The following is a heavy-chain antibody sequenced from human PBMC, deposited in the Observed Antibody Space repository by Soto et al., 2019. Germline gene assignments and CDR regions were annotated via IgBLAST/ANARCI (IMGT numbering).Heavy chain of an antibody. V-gene: IGHV4-39*02. CDR1: GESISGTIYY. CDR2: IYYSGST. J-gene: IGHJ4*02. Sequence: PSEALSLTCIVSGESISGTIYYWGWICQPPWKGLEWIGSIYYSGSTYYNPSLKSRVTISVDTSKNHFSLKLTSVTAADTAVYYCARPGGSGWFYFDSWGQGSQVTVS. D-gene: IGHD6-13*01. CDR3: ARPGGSGWFYFDS.